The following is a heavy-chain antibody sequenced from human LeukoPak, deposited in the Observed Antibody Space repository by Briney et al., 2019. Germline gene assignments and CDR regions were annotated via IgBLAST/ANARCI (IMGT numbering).Heavy chain of an antibody. J-gene: IGHJ4*02. CDR3: ARDAGGCRSNSRYDILDY. D-gene: IGHD2-2*01. CDR1: GFTFSTYW. Sequence: GGSLRLSCAASGFTFSTYWMSWVRQAPGKGLEWVANIKADGSEKYYVDSVKGRFTISRDSAKNSLYLQMNSLRPEDTAVYYCARDAGGCRSNSRYDILDYWGQGSLVTVSS. V-gene: IGHV3-7*01. CDR2: IKADGSEK.